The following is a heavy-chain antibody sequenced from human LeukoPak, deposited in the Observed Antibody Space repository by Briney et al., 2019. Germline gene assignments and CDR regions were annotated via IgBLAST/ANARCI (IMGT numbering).Heavy chain of an antibody. CDR1: GVSISSYY. D-gene: IGHD3-10*01. CDR3: ARGRSSMVRGYYYYYMDV. Sequence: PSETLSLTCTVSGVSISSYYWSWLRQPPGKGLEWVGYIYYSGSTNYNPSLKSRVTISVDTSKNQFSLKLSSVTAADTAVYYCARGRSSMVRGYYYYYMDVWGKGTTVTISS. J-gene: IGHJ6*03. V-gene: IGHV4-59*01. CDR2: IYYSGST.